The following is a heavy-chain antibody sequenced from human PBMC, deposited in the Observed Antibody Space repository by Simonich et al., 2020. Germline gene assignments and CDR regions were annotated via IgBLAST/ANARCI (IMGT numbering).Heavy chain of an antibody. J-gene: IGHJ6*02. CDR3: ARVGYSNYYYYGMDV. D-gene: IGHD6-13*01. CDR1: GYSISSGYY. Sequence: QVQLQESGPGLVKPSETLSLTCAVSGYSISSGYYWGWIRQPPGKGLEWIGSIYHSGTTSYNPSLKRLVTISVEPSKNQFYLKLSSVTAADTAVYYCARVGYSNYYYYGMDVWGQGTTVTVSS. V-gene: IGHV4-38-2*01. CDR2: IYHSGTT.